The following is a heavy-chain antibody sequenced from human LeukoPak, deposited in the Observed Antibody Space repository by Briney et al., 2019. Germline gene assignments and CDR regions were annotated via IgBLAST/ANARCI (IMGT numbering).Heavy chain of an antibody. CDR3: ARKMRSIVGASSVNWFDP. CDR2: IYHTGST. V-gene: IGHV4-59*02. Sequence: SETLSLTCTISGGSVSDYYWSWIRQSPGKGLEWIGYIYHTGSTSYSPSLKSRVTISVDTSKNQFSLKLSSVTAADTAVYYCARKMRSIVGASSVNWFDPWGQGTLVTVSS. D-gene: IGHD1-26*01. CDR1: GGSVSDYY. J-gene: IGHJ5*02.